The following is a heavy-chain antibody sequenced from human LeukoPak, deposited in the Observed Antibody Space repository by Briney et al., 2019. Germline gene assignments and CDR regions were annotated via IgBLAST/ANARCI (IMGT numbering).Heavy chain of an antibody. Sequence: SETLSLTCTVSGGSISSYYWSWIRQPPGKGLEWIGYIYYSGSTNYNPSLKSRVTISVDTSKNQFSLKLSSVTAADTAVYYCARGDPKAGYYSDYWGQGTLVTVSS. J-gene: IGHJ4*02. CDR2: IYYSGST. D-gene: IGHD1-14*01. CDR1: GGSISSYY. V-gene: IGHV4-59*12. CDR3: ARGDPKAGYYSDY.